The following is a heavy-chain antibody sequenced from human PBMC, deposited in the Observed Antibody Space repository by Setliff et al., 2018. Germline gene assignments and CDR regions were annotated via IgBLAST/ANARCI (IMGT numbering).Heavy chain of an antibody. V-gene: IGHV4-59*08. CDR1: DGSLSTYY. D-gene: IGHD3-3*01. Sequence: SETLSLTCTVSDGSLSTYYWSWIRQPPGKGLEFIGYVYYSGTANYSPSLRSRLTISVDTSKNQFSLKLSSVTAADTAVYYCVRMSGFLYMDVWGKGTTVTVSS. CDR2: VYYSGTA. CDR3: VRMSGFLYMDV. J-gene: IGHJ6*03.